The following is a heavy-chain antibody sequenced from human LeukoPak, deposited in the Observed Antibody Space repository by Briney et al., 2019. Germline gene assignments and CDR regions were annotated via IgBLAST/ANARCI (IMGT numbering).Heavy chain of an antibody. D-gene: IGHD3-10*01. Sequence: GGSLRLSCQGSGFTFTDYAMSWVRQAPGKGLEWVSSINNGGGGTFFADAVRGRFTISRDDSRSMVYLQMNSLSAEDTAVYYCARSGLATCHYWGRGTLVTVSS. V-gene: IGHV3-23*01. CDR1: GFTFTDYA. J-gene: IGHJ4*02. CDR2: INNGGGGT. CDR3: ARSGLATCHY.